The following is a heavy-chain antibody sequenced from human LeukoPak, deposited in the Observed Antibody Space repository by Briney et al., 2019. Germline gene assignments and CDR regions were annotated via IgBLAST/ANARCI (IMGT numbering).Heavy chain of an antibody. V-gene: IGHV3-43D*03. CDR1: GFTFYDYA. CDR2: ISWDGGST. CDR3: AKEGIAAAGTRAYYYMDV. D-gene: IGHD6-13*01. J-gene: IGHJ6*03. Sequence: GSLRLSCAASGFTFYDYAMHWVRQAPGKGLEWVSLISWDGGSTYYADSVKGRFTISRDNSKNSLYLQMNSLRAEDTALYYCAKEGIAAAGTRAYYYMDVWGKGTTVTVSS.